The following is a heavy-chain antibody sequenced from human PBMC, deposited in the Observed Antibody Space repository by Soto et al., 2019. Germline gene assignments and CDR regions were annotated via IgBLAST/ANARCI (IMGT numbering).Heavy chain of an antibody. CDR1: GSTFSSYL. J-gene: IGHJ4*02. V-gene: IGHV3-74*01. Sequence: GSWSLSCAASGSTFSSYLMHWVRQAPGKGLVWVSHINIDGSTTNYAGSVKVRLTICRDNAKNTLYLQMNSLRDEDTAVYYCARGGRGSDYWGQGTMVTVSS. D-gene: IGHD3-10*01. CDR3: ARGGRGSDY. CDR2: INIDGSTT.